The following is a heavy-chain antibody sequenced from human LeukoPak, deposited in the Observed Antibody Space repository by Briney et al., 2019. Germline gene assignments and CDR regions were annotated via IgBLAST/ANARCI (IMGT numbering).Heavy chain of an antibody. J-gene: IGHJ1*01. CDR1: GYTFTSYG. V-gene: IGHV7-4-1*02. Sequence: GASVKVSCKASGYTFTSYGISWVRQAPGQGLEWMGWINTNTGNPTYAQGFTGRFVFSLDTSVSTAYLQISSLKAEDTAVYYCARDYYDFWSPYGSSAEYFQHWGQGTLVTVSS. CDR3: ARDYYDFWSPYGSSAEYFQH. D-gene: IGHD3-3*01. CDR2: INTNTGNP.